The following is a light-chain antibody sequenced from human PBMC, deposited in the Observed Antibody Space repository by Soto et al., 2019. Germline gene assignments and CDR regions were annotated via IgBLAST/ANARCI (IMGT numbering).Light chain of an antibody. Sequence: QSALTQSASVSGSPGQSITVSCTGSRNDVGNYNLVSWYQQSPGKAPKLLIYEDSKRPSGVSNRFSGSKSGDTASLTISGLQTEDEADYYCCSYTGGTTAYVFGTGTKVTVL. CDR2: EDS. CDR1: RNDVGNYNL. V-gene: IGLV2-23*01. J-gene: IGLJ1*01. CDR3: CSYTGGTTAYV.